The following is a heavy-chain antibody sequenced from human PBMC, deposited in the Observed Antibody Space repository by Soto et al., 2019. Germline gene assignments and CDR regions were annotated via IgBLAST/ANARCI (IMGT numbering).Heavy chain of an antibody. D-gene: IGHD6-19*01. Sequence: PGGSLRLSCAASGFSVSSSHMIWVRQASGKGLEWVGRIRSKANSYATAYAASVKGRFTISRDDSKNTAYLQMNSLKTEDTAVYYGARERPDGCRLDPWGQGTLVTVSS. J-gene: IGHJ5*02. CDR2: IRSKANSYAT. V-gene: IGHV3-73*01. CDR3: ARERPDGCRLDP. CDR1: GFSVSSSH.